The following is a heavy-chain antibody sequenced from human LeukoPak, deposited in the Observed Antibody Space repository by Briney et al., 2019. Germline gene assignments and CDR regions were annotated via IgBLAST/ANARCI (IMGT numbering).Heavy chain of an antibody. CDR2: ISAYNGNT. Sequence: ASVKVSCKASGYTFTSYGISWVRQAPGQGLEWMGWISAYNGNTNYAQKLQGRVTMTTDTSTSTAYMELSSLRSEDTAVYYCARGDTNPHYYYYYMDVWGKGTTVTVSS. D-gene: IGHD2-21*02. CDR3: ARGDTNPHYYYYYMDV. V-gene: IGHV1-18*01. CDR1: GYTFTSYG. J-gene: IGHJ6*03.